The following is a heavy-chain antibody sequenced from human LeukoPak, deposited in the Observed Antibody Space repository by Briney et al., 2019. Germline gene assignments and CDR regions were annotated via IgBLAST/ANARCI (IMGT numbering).Heavy chain of an antibody. D-gene: IGHD3-3*01. CDR3: ARRTTIFGVGCYMDV. CDR2: ISDSGTTI. V-gene: IGHV3-48*01. CDR1: GFTFSSYS. Sequence: GGSLRLSCAASGFTFSSYSMNWVRQAPGKGLEWVSYISDSGTTIYYADSVKGRFTISRSSAWSSLYLQMSSLRAEDTAVYYCARRTTIFGVGCYMDVWGKGTTVTVSS. J-gene: IGHJ6*03.